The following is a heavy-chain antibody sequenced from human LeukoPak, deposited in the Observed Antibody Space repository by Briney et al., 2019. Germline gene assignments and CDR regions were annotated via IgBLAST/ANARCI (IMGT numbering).Heavy chain of an antibody. CDR3: ARVTGYMIEDYFDY. D-gene: IGHD3-22*01. V-gene: IGHV4-38-2*02. CDR2: IYHSGRT. Sequence: SETLSLTCTVSGYSISSSDYWGWIRQPPGKGLEWIGSIYHSGRTYYNPSLKSRVTISVDTSKNQVSLKLSSVTAADTAEYYCARVTGYMIEDYFDYWGQGTLVTVSS. CDR1: GYSISSSDY. J-gene: IGHJ4*02.